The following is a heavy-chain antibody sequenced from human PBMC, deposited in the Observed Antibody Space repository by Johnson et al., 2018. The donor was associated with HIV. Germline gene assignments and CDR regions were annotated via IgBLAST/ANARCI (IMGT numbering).Heavy chain of an antibody. J-gene: IGHJ3*02. CDR1: GFTVSSNY. V-gene: IGHV3-53*01. CDR3: ARVRAGRENAFDI. Sequence: QLVESGGGLIQPGGSLRLSCAASGFTVSSNYMSWVRQAPGKGLEWVSGIYSGGSTYYADSVKGRFTISRDNSKNTLYLQMNSLRAEDTAVYYCARVRAGRENAFDIWGQGTMVTVSS. CDR2: IYSGGST. D-gene: IGHD1-26*01.